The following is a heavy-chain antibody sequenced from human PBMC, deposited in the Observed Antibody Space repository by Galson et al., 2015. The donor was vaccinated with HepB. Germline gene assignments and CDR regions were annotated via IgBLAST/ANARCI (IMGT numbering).Heavy chain of an antibody. CDR1: XFTXXXXY. CDR3: ARYMVRGAKNWFDP. CDR2: IYSGXST. J-gene: IGHJ5*02. Sequence: SLRLSXAAXXFTXXXXYMSWVRQAPGXGXEWVSVIYSGXSTYYADSVKGRFTISRHNSKXTLYLQMNSLRAEDTAVYYCARYMVRGAKNWFDPWGQGTLVTXSS. D-gene: IGHD3-10*01. V-gene: IGHV3-53*04.